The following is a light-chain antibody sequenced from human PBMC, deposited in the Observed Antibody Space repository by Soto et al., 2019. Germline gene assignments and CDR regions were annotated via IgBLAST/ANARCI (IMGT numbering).Light chain of an antibody. CDR3: QQYGSSPPIT. CDR2: GAS. J-gene: IGKJ5*01. V-gene: IGKV3-20*01. Sequence: ESMFTQSPGTLSLSPGERATLSCRGSQSVSSTYLAWYQQKPGQAPRPLIYGASSRATGIPDRFSGSGSGTDFTLTISRLEPEDFAVYYCQQYGSSPPITFGQGTRLEI. CDR1: QSVSSTY.